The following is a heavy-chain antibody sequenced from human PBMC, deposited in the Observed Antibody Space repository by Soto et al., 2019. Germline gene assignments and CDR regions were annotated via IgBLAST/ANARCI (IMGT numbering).Heavy chain of an antibody. CDR3: ARGVDAGVDV. J-gene: IGHJ6*02. D-gene: IGHD1-1*01. CDR2: MNPNSGNT. CDR1: GYTFTSYD. Sequence: QVQLVQSGAEVEKPGASVKVSCKASGYTFTSYDINWVRQATGQGLEWLGWMNPNSGNTGYAQKFQGRVTMTRDTSINTDYMELSSLRSEDTAMYYCARGVDAGVDVWGQGTTVTVSS. V-gene: IGHV1-8*01.